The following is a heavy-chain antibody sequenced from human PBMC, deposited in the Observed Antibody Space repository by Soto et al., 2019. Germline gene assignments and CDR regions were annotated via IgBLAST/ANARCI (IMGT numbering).Heavy chain of an antibody. D-gene: IGHD5-12*01. J-gene: IGHJ4*02. V-gene: IGHV1-18*04. CDR2: ISGSNGVT. CDR1: GYTFTSSA. Sequence: QVQLVQSGPEVKKPEASVQVSCKVSGYTFTSSAISWVRQAPGQWPEWMGWISGSNGVTNYAQNFLGRVTLTVESSTTTSYMDGRSMSSADTAIYYCASDHGGYGTFDYWGQGTLVTVSS. CDR3: ASDHGGYGTFDY.